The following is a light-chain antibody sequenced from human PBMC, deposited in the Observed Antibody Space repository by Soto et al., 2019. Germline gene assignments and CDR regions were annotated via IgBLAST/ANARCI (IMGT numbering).Light chain of an antibody. V-gene: IGKV3-20*01. Sequence: ETVLTQSPGTLSLSPGERATLSCRASQTIRSKYLAWYRQTPGQAHRLLIYGASNRATGIAARFSGSGSGTDFTLIISRLYPEDFALYYCQQYGSSPWTVGQGTKVEIK. CDR2: GAS. J-gene: IGKJ1*01. CDR1: QTIRSKY. CDR3: QQYGSSPWT.